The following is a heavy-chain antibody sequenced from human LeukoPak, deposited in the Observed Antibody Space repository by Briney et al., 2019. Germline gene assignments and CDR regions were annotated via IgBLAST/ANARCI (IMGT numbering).Heavy chain of an antibody. CDR2: INPNSGGT. D-gene: IGHD3-3*01. CDR3: ARDRSWAIFGVVIMYYFDY. V-gene: IGHV1-2*02. Sequence: GASVKVSCKASGYTSTGYYMHWVRQAPGRGLEWMGWINPNSGGTNYAQKFQGRVTMTRDTSISTAYMELSRLRSDDTAVYYCARDRSWAIFGVVIMYYFDYWGQGTLVTVSS. J-gene: IGHJ4*02. CDR1: GYTSTGYY.